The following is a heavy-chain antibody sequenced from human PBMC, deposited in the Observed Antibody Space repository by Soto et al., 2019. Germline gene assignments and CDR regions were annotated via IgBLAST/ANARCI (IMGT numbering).Heavy chain of an antibody. J-gene: IGHJ4*02. D-gene: IGHD3-10*01. V-gene: IGHV4-39*01. CDR3: ARQAGGELLLLQFTVPFWDY. CDR2: IYYSGST. Sequence: PSETLSLTCSFSGGSISSSSYYWGWIRQPPGKGLEWIGSIYYSGSTYYNPSLKSRVTISVDTSKNQFSLKLTSVTAADTAVYYCARQAGGELLLLQFTVPFWDYWGQGTLVTVSS. CDR1: GGSISSSSYY.